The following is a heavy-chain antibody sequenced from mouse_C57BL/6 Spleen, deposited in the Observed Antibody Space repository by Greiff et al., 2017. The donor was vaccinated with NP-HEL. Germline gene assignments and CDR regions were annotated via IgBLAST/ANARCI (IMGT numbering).Heavy chain of an antibody. CDR1: GYTFTSYW. J-gene: IGHJ2*01. V-gene: IGHV1-61*01. CDR3: AREGDYYGSGYFDY. Sequence: QVLVKQPGAELVRPGSSVKLSCKASGYTFTSYWMDWVKQRPGQGLEWIGNIYPSDSETHYNQKFKDKATLTVDKSSSTAYMQLSSLTSEDSAVYYCAREGDYYGSGYFDYWGQGTTLTVSS. D-gene: IGHD1-1*01. CDR2: IYPSDSET.